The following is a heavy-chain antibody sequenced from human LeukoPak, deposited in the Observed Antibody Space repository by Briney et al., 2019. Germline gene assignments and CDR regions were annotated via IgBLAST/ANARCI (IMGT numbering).Heavy chain of an antibody. V-gene: IGHV3-30*04. Sequence: GGSLRLSCAASGFTFSSYAMPWVRQAPGKGLEWVAVISYDGSNKYYADSVKGRFTISRDNSKNTLYLQMNSLRAEDTAVYYCARDLERRDYYGSGSYISYGMDVWGQGTTVTVSS. CDR2: ISYDGSNK. J-gene: IGHJ6*02. CDR3: ARDLERRDYYGSGSYISYGMDV. D-gene: IGHD3-10*01. CDR1: GFTFSSYA.